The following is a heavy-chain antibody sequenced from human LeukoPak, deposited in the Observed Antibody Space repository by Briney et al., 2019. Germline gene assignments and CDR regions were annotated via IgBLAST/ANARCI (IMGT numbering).Heavy chain of an antibody. V-gene: IGHV1-18*01. CDR3: ARGRHKSSSGWYSLSYYYYMDV. CDR1: GYTFTSYG. Sequence: ASVKVSCKASGYTFTSYGISWVRQAPGQGLEWMGWISAYNGNTNYAQKLQGRVTMTTDTSTSTAYMELSSLRSEDTAVYYCARGRHKSSSGWYSLSYYYYMDVWGKGTTVTVSS. D-gene: IGHD6-19*01. J-gene: IGHJ6*03. CDR2: ISAYNGNT.